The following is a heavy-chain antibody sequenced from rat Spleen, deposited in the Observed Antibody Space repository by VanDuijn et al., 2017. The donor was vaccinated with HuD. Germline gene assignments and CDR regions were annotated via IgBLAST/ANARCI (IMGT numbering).Heavy chain of an antibody. Sequence: EVQLVESDGGLVQPGRSLKLSCAASGFTFSDYYMAWVRQAPTKGLEWVATISYDGSSTYYRDSVKGRFTISRDNAKSTLYLQMDSLRSEDTATYYCASGSSPFDYWGQGVMVTVSS. V-gene: IGHV5-29*01. J-gene: IGHJ2*01. CDR3: ASGSSPFDY. CDR2: ISYDGSST. D-gene: IGHD1-2*01. CDR1: GFTFSDYY.